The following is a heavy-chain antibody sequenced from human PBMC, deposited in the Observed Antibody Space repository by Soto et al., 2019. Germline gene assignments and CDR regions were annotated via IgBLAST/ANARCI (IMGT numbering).Heavy chain of an antibody. CDR3: ARGLGIAAHL. V-gene: IGHV3-48*01. D-gene: IGHD6-13*01. Sequence: EVQLVESGGGLVQPGGSLRLSCAASGFTFSSYSMNWVRQAPGKGLERVSYISGSSRNIYYADSVKGRFTISRDNAKHSLYLQMNSLRAEDTAVYYCARGLGIAAHLWGQGTLVTVSS. CDR2: ISGSSRNI. J-gene: IGHJ5*02. CDR1: GFTFSSYS.